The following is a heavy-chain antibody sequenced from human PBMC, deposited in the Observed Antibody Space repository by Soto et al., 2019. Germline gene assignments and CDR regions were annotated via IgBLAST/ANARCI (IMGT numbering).Heavy chain of an antibody. D-gene: IGHD5-18*01. Sequence: ASVKVSCKASGYTFINYDISWVRQATGQGLEWMGWMNPNSGNTGYAQKFQGRVTMTRNTSISTAYMELSSLRSEDTAVYYCARGRVQLWTEAYYYYGMDVWGQGTTVTVSS. V-gene: IGHV1-8*02. J-gene: IGHJ6*02. CDR1: GYTFINYD. CDR2: MNPNSGNT. CDR3: ARGRVQLWTEAYYYYGMDV.